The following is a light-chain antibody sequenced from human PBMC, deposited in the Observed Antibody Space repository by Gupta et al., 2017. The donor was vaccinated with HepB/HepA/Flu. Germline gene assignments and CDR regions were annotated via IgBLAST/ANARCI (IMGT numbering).Light chain of an antibody. J-gene: IGLJ2*01. CDR2: EVS. Sequence: QSALTHPASVSGSPGQSITISCTGTSSDVGSYNLVSWYQQHPGKAPKLMIYEVSKRPSGVSNRFSGSKSGNTASLTISGLQAEDEADYYCCSYAGSSTPVVFGGGTKLTVL. CDR1: SSDVGSYNL. V-gene: IGLV2-23*02. CDR3: CSYAGSSTPVV.